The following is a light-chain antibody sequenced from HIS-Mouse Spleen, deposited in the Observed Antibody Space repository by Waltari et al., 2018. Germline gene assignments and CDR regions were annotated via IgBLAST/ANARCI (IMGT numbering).Light chain of an antibody. V-gene: IGLV3-10*01. Sequence: SYELTQPPSVSVSPGQTARNTCYGEPLTKKYADWYQQKSGQAPVLVIYEDSKRPSGIPERFSGSSSGTMATLTISGAQVEDEADYYCYSTDSSGNHRVFGGGTKLTVL. CDR3: YSTDSSGNHRV. J-gene: IGLJ2*01. CDR1: PLTKKY. CDR2: EDS.